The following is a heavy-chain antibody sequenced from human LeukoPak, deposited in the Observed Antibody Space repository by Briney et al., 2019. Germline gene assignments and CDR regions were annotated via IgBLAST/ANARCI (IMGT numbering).Heavy chain of an antibody. CDR2: LYYSGST. D-gene: IGHD3-10*01. CDR3: ARNPISRGVMPYFDY. CDR1: GGSISSSSYY. J-gene: IGHJ4*02. Sequence: SETLSLTCTVSGGSISSSSYYWGWIRQPPGKGLEWIGSLYYSGSTYYNPSLKSRVTISVDTSKNQFSLKLSSVTAADTAVYYCARNPISRGVMPYFDYWGQGTLVTVSS. V-gene: IGHV4-39*07.